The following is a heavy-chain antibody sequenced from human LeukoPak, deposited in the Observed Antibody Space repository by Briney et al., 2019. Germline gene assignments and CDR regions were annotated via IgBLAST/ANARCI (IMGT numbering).Heavy chain of an antibody. CDR2: ISAYNGNT. CDR1: GYTFTSYG. CDR3: ARVYYYGSGSYYNDNWFDP. D-gene: IGHD3-10*01. V-gene: IGHV1-18*04. J-gene: IGHJ5*02. Sequence: APVKVSCKASGYTFTSYGISWVRQAPGQGLEWMGWISAYNGNTNYAQKLQGRVTMTTDTSTSTAYMELRSLRSDDTAVYYCARVYYYGSGSYYNDNWFDPWGQGTLVTVSS.